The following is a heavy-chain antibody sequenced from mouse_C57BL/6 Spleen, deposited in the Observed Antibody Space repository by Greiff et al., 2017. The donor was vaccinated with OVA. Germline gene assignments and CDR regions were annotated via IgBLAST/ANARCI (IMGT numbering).Heavy chain of an antibody. CDR1: GFSLTSYG. D-gene: IGHD1-1*01. J-gene: IGHJ1*03. V-gene: IGHV2-2*01. CDR3: AREEGTVVRYCDV. CDR2: IWSGGST. Sequence: QVQLQQSGPGLVQPSQSLSITCTVSGFSLTSYGVHWVRQSPGKGLEWLGVIWSGGSTDYNAAFISRLSISKDNSKSQVFLKMNRLQADDTAIYYCAREEGTVVRYCDVWGTGTTVTVSS.